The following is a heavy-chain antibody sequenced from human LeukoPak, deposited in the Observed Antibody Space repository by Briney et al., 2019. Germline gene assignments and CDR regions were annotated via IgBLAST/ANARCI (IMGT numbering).Heavy chain of an antibody. D-gene: IGHD3-16*01. J-gene: IGHJ4*02. CDR1: GGSISSCSYY. Sequence: SETLSLTCTVSGGSISSCSYYWGWIRQPPGKGLEWIGSIYYSGTTYYNPSLKSRVTISVDTSKNQFSLKLSSVTAADTAVYYCARDLGAAWDFDYWGQGTLVTVSS. V-gene: IGHV4-39*07. CDR2: IYYSGTT. CDR3: ARDLGAAWDFDY.